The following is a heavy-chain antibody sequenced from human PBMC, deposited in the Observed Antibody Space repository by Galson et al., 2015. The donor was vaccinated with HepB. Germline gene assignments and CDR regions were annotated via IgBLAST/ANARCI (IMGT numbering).Heavy chain of an antibody. CDR3: AKTFIPYSSGWYRYYYYYGMDV. J-gene: IGHJ6*02. V-gene: IGHV1-18*04. CDR2: ISAYNGNT. Sequence: SVKVSCKASGYTFTSYGISWVRQAPGQGLEWMGWISAYNGNTNYAQKLQGRVTMTTDTSTSTAYMELRSLRSDDTAVYYCAKTFIPYSSGWYRYYYYYGMDVWGQGTTVTVSS. CDR1: GYTFTSYG. D-gene: IGHD6-19*01.